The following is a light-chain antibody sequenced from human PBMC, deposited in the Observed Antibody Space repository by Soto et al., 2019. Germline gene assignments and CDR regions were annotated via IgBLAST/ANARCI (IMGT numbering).Light chain of an antibody. CDR2: DVN. CDR1: SSDVGGYTY. Sequence: QSALTQPASVSGSPGQSITISCTGTSSDVGGYTYVSWYQQHPGKAPKLMIYDVNNRPSGISNRFSGSKSGNTASLTISGLQAEDGADYYCSSYTTTSICVFGTGTKLTVL. J-gene: IGLJ1*01. V-gene: IGLV2-14*01. CDR3: SSYTTTSICV.